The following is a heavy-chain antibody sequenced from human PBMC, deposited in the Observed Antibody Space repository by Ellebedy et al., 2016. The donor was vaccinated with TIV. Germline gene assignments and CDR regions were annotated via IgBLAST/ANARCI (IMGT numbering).Heavy chain of an antibody. J-gene: IGHJ4*02. Sequence: KVSCKGSGYSFTSYWISWVRQMHGKGLEWMGRIDPSDSYTNYSPSFQGHVTISADKSISTAYLQWSSLKASDTAMYYCARHRRGSYSFDYWGQGTLVTVSS. CDR1: GYSFTSYW. D-gene: IGHD1-26*01. CDR3: ARHRRGSYSFDY. CDR2: IDPSDSYT. V-gene: IGHV5-10-1*01.